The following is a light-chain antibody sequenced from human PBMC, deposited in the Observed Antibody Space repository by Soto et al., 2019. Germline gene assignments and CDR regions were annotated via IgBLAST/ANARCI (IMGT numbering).Light chain of an antibody. V-gene: IGKV2-28*01. CDR2: LGS. Sequence: DIVMTQSPLSLPVTPGEPASISCRSSQSLLHSNGYNYLDWYLQKPGQSPQLLIYLGSNRASGXPDRFSGSGSGTXFTXXIXRVEAEDVXXXXXMQALQTWTFGQGTKVEIK. CDR3: MQALQTWT. J-gene: IGKJ1*01. CDR1: QSLLHSNGYNY.